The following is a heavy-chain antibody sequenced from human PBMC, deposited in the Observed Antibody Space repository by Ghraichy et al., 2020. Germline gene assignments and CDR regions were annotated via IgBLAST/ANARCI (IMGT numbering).Heavy chain of an antibody. D-gene: IGHD2-15*01. CDR1: GGSFSGYY. J-gene: IGHJ5*02. CDR3: ARGRGYCSGGSCYWFDP. CDR2: INHSGST. V-gene: IGHV4-34*01. Sequence: ETLSLTCAVYGGSFSGYYWSWIRQPPGKGLEWIGEINHSGSTNYNPSLKSRVTISVDTSKNQFSLKLSSVTAADTAVYYCARGRGYCSGGSCYWFDPWGQGTLVTVSS.